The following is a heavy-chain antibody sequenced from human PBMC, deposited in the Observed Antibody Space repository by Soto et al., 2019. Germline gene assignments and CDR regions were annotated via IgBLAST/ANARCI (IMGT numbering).Heavy chain of an antibody. CDR1: GYTFTSYA. Sequence: ASVKVSCKASGYTFTSYAMHWVRQAPGQRLEWMGWINAGNGNTKYSQKFQGRVTITRDTSASTAYMELSSLRSEDTAVYYCATPRYCSGGSCYSWAFDYWGQGTLVTVSS. D-gene: IGHD2-15*01. CDR2: INAGNGNT. CDR3: ATPRYCSGGSCYSWAFDY. V-gene: IGHV1-3*01. J-gene: IGHJ4*02.